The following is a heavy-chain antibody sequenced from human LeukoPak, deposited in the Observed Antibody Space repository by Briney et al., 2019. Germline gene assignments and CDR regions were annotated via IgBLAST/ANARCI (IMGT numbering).Heavy chain of an antibody. D-gene: IGHD7-27*01. CDR2: INHSGST. J-gene: IGHJ4*02. Sequence: SETLSLTCAVYGGSFSGYYWSWIRQPPGKGLEWIGEINHSGSTNYNPSLKSRVTISVDTSKNQFSLKLSSVTAADTAVYYCARAANWGNEKETFDYLGQGILVTVSS. CDR3: ARAANWGNEKETFDY. V-gene: IGHV4-34*01. CDR1: GGSFSGYY.